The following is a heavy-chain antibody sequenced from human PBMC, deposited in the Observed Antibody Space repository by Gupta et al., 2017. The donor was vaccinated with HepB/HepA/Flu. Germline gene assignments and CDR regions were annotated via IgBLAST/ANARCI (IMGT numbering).Heavy chain of an antibody. Sequence: QVQLVQSGAEVKKPGSSVKVSCKTSGGTFSTYGINWVRQAPGQGLEWMGGIIPVFGTANYAQKLQGRVTITADKSTSTAYMELSSLRSEDSAVYYCALSTAIAYDLYYMDVWGNGTTVTVSS. CDR2: IIPVFGTA. D-gene: IGHD1-1*01. V-gene: IGHV1-69*06. CDR1: GGTFSTYG. J-gene: IGHJ6*03. CDR3: ALSTAIAYDLYYMDV.